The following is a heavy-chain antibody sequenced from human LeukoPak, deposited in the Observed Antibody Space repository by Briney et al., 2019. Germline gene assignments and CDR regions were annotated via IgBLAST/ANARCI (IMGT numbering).Heavy chain of an antibody. V-gene: IGHV4-59*08. CDR1: GGSFNRYY. D-gene: IGHD3-9*01. J-gene: IGHJ4*02. CDR3: ARHPSADPAYFFDY. CDR2: VSYSGTT. Sequence: SETLSLTCTVSGGSFNRYYWIWIRQPPGKGLEWIGFVSYSGTTDYNPSLKSRVTISKDTSKSQLALKLTSVTAADTAVYYCARHPSADPAYFFDYWGQGSLVTVSS.